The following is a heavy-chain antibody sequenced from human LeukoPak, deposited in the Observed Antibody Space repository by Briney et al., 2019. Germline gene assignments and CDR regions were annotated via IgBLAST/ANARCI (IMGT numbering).Heavy chain of an antibody. J-gene: IGHJ4*02. CDR2: INHSGST. CDR1: GGSFSGYY. Sequence: SETLSLTCAVYGGSFSGYYWSWIRQPPGKGLEWLGEINHSGSTNYNPSLKSRVTISVDTSKNQFSLKLSSVTAADTAVYYCVRADGRDGYRGLVDYWGQGTLVTVSA. CDR3: VRADGRDGYRGLVDY. V-gene: IGHV4-34*01. D-gene: IGHD5-24*01.